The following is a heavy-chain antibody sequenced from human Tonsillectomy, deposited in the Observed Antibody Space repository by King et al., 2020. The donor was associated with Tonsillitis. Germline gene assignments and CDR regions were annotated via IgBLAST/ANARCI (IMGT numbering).Heavy chain of an antibody. V-gene: IGHV3-30*04. CDR3: VRDGRIDF. Sequence: HVQLVESGGGVVQPGKSLRLSCSASGFTFSSFAMHWVRQAPGKGLEWAAVISYDGGKKYYADSVKGRFTISRDNSKNTLFLQMNSLRPEDTAVYYCVRDGRIDFWGQGTLVTVSS. J-gene: IGHJ4*02. CDR2: ISYDGGKK. CDR1: GFTFSSFA. D-gene: IGHD1-26*01.